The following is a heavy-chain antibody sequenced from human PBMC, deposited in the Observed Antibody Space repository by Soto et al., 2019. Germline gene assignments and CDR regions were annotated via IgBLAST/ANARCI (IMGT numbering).Heavy chain of an antibody. Sequence: QVQLQESGPGLVKPSQTLSLTCTVSGGSISSHGYYWSWIRQHPGKGLEWIWYISYSGSTYYNPSLDSRVIISADTSKNQFYLTLISVTAADTAVYYCARAGRGYYWGQVTLVTVSS. V-gene: IGHV4-31*03. CDR1: GGSISSHGYY. J-gene: IGHJ4*02. CDR3: ARAGRGYY. CDR2: ISYSGST. D-gene: IGHD3-10*01.